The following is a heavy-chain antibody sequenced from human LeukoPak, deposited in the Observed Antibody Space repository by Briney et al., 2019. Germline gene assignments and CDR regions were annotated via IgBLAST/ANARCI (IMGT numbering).Heavy chain of an antibody. CDR2: ISDSGTYT. CDR1: GFTFSSYA. D-gene: IGHD1/OR15-1a*01. J-gene: IGHJ4*02. Sequence: AGGSLRLSCAASGFTFSSYAMTWVRQAPGKGLDWVSAISDSGTYTYYADSVKGRFTISRDNSKNTLYLQMNSLRVEDTAVYYCAKDTPRLGNNPYFDSWGQGTLVTVSS. CDR3: AKDTPRLGNNPYFDS. V-gene: IGHV3-23*01.